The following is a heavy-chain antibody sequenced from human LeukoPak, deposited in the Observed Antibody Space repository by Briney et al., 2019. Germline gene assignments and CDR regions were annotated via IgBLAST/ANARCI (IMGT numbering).Heavy chain of an antibody. D-gene: IGHD2-2*01. Sequence: GSLRLSCAASGFTFSGSAMHWVRQASGKGLEWVGRIRSKANSYATAYAASVKGRFTISRDDSKNTAYLQMNSLKTEDTAVYYCTSPDIVVVPAADYWGQGTLVTVSS. CDR2: IRSKANSYAT. J-gene: IGHJ4*02. CDR3: TSPDIVVVPAADY. CDR1: GFTFSGSA. V-gene: IGHV3-73*01.